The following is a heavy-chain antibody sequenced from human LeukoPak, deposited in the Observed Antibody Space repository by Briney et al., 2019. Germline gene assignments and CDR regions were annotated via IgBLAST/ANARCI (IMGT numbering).Heavy chain of an antibody. CDR3: ATGSGSVYYYYYMDV. V-gene: IGHV4-61*01. D-gene: IGHD3-3*01. CDR1: GGSISSSYY. Sequence: SETLSLTCTVSGGSISSSYYWSWIRQPPGKGLEWIGYIYYSGSTNYNPSLKSRVTISVDTSKNQFSLKLSSVTAADTAVYYCATGSGSVYYYYYMDVWGKGTTVTVSS. J-gene: IGHJ6*03. CDR2: IYYSGST.